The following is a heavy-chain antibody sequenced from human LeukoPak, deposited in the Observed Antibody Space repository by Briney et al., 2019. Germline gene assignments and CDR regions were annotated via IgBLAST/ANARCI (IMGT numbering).Heavy chain of an antibody. CDR1: GFTFSSYE. Sequence: GGSLRLSCEASGFTFSSYEMNWVRQALGKGLEWVSYISSSGTTIYYADSVKGRFTISRDNARNSLYLQLNSLRAEDMAVYYCARDRSSVIDYWGQGTLVTVSS. CDR3: ARDRSSVIDY. V-gene: IGHV3-48*03. J-gene: IGHJ4*02. CDR2: ISSSGTTI.